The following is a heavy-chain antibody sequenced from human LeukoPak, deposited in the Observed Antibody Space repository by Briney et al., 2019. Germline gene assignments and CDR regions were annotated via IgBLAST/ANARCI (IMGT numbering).Heavy chain of an antibody. Sequence: GGSLRLSCAASGFTSKIYSMNWVRRAPGKGRGWVSSISSSSNYRYFADSVNGRFTISRDNAKNSLYLQMNGLRAEDTAVYYCAKHLNSHDFVGNSFSSWGQGTLVTVSS. V-gene: IGHV3-21*06. CDR2: ISSSSNYR. D-gene: IGHD1-1*01. CDR1: GFTSKIYS. J-gene: IGHJ5*01. CDR3: AKHLNSHDFVGNSFSS.